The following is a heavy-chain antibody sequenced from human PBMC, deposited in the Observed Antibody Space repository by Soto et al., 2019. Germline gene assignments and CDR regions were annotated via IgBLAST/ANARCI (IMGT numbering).Heavy chain of an antibody. Sequence: QVQLVESGGGVVQPGRSLRLSCAASGFTFSSYGMHWVRQAPGTGLEWVAVIWYDGSNKYYADSVKGRFTISRDNSKNTLYLQMNSLRAEDTAVYYCAREGDTAMVFDDWGQGTLVTVSS. V-gene: IGHV3-33*01. CDR3: AREGDTAMVFDD. J-gene: IGHJ4*02. D-gene: IGHD5-18*01. CDR2: IWYDGSNK. CDR1: GFTFSSYG.